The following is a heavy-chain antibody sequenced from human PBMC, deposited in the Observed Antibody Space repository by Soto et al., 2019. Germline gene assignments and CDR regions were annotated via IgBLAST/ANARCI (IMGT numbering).Heavy chain of an antibody. CDR2: ISYDGSNK. Sequence: QVQLVESGGGVVQPGRSLRLSCAASGFTFSRYGMHWVRQAPGKGLEWVAVISYDGSNKYYAESVKGRFTISRDNSKKTLYLELISLRADDTAAYYCVRDFFPWFRDPTISCGQGTLVTVSS. J-gene: IGHJ1*01. V-gene: IGHV3-30*03. D-gene: IGHD3-10*01. CDR3: VRDFFPWFRDPTIS. CDR1: GFTFSRYG.